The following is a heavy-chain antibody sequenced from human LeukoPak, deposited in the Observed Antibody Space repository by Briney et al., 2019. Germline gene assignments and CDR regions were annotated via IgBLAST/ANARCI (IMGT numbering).Heavy chain of an antibody. V-gene: IGHV3-74*01. CDR1: GFTFSSYW. D-gene: IGHD1-26*01. CDR2: INSDGSST. Sequence: GGSLRLSCAASGFTFSSYWMHWVRQAPGKGLVWVSRINSDGSSTSYADSVKGRFTISRDNSKNTLYLQMNSLRAEDTAVYYCAKDTTTTLNYFDYWGQGTLVTVSS. CDR3: AKDTTTTLNYFDY. J-gene: IGHJ4*02.